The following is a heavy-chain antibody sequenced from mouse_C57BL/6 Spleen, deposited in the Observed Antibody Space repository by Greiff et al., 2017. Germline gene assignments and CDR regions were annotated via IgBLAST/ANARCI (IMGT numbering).Heavy chain of an antibody. Sequence: EVQLQQSGAELVRPGASVKLSCTASGFNIKDDYMHWVKQRPEQGLEWIGWIDPENGDNEYASKFQGKATITADTSSNTAYLQLSSLTSEDTAVYYCAAYDYDGAWFAYWGQGTLVTVSA. V-gene: IGHV14-4*01. D-gene: IGHD2-4*01. CDR1: GFNIKDDY. CDR2: IDPENGDN. J-gene: IGHJ3*01. CDR3: AAYDYDGAWFAY.